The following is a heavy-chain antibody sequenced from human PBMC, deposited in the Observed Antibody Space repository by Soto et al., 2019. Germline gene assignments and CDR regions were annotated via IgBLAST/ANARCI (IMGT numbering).Heavy chain of an antibody. CDR2: INPSGGST. D-gene: IGHD2-21*02. CDR3: ARDGYCGGDCYPGHYYGMDV. CDR1: GYTFTSYG. J-gene: IGHJ6*02. V-gene: IGHV1-46*01. Sequence: ASVKVSCKASGYTFTSYGISWVRQAPGQGLEWMGIINPSGGSTSYAQKFQGRVTMTRDTSTSTVYMELSSLRSEDTAVYYCARDGYCGGDCYPGHYYGMDVWGQGTTVTVSS.